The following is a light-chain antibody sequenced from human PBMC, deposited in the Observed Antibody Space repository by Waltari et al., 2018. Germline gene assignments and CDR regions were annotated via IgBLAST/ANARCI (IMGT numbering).Light chain of an antibody. CDR2: YAS. CDR1: QSVRNY. CDR3: HQRFNWPLT. V-gene: IGKV3-11*01. J-gene: IGKJ4*01. Sequence: EIVLTQSPATLSLSPGQRATLSCRASQSVRNYLAWYQQKPGQAPRLLIYYASNRAPGTPVRFSGSGSGTDFTLTISSLEPEDFALYYCHQRFNWPLTFGGGTKVEIK.